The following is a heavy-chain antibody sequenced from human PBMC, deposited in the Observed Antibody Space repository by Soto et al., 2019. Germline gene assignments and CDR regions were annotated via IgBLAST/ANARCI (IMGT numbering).Heavy chain of an antibody. V-gene: IGHV4-59*01. Sequence: KSSETLSLTCTVSGGSISSYYWSWIRQPPGKGLEWIGYIYYSGSTNYNPSLKSRVTISVDTSKNQFSLKLGSVTAADTAVYYCARLYSSGAEAYYYYGMDVWGQGTTVTVSS. CDR2: IYYSGST. D-gene: IGHD6-19*01. J-gene: IGHJ6*02. CDR1: GGSISSYY. CDR3: ARLYSSGAEAYYYYGMDV.